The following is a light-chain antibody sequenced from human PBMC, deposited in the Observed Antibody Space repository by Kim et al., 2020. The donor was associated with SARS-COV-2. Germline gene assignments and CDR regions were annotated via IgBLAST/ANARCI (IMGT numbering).Light chain of an antibody. V-gene: IGKV1-5*03. J-gene: IGKJ2*01. CDR1: QTISTW. CDR3: QQCDGYPYT. CDR2: KTS. Sequence: DIQMTQSPSTLSASIGDRVTITCRASQTISTWLAWYQQKPGKAPKLLIYKTSNLEGGVPSRFNGSGSGTDFTLTISSLHPDDFATYYCQQCDGYPYTFGQGTKLEI.